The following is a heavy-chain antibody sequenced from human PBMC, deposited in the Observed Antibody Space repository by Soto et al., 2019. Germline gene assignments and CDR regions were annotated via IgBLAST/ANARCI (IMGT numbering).Heavy chain of an antibody. CDR1: GGTFSSYA. D-gene: IGHD5-18*01. V-gene: IGHV1-69*13. J-gene: IGHJ6*02. CDR3: ARGDTAMVTVSYYYGMDV. Sequence: ASVKVSCKASGGTFSSYAISWVRQAPGQGLEWMGGIIPIFGTANYAQKFQGRVTITADESTSTAYMELSSLRSEDTAVYYCARGDTAMVTVSYYYGMDVWGQGTTVTVSS. CDR2: IIPIFGTA.